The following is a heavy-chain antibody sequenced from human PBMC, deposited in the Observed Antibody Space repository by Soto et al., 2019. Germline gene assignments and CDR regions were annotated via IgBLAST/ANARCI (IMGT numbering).Heavy chain of an antibody. V-gene: IGHV4-61*01. J-gene: IGHJ4*02. D-gene: IGHD5-18*01. CDR2: IYYSGST. CDR1: GGSVSSGSYY. Sequence: SETLSLTCTVSGGSVSSGSYYWSWIRQPPGKGLEWIGYIYYSGSTNYNPSLKSRVTISVDTSKNQFSLKLSSVTAADTAVYYCAREDTAMVTAPYWGQGTLVTVSS. CDR3: AREDTAMVTAPY.